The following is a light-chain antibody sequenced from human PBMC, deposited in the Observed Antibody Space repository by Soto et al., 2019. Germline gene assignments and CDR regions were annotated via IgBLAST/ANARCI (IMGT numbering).Light chain of an antibody. CDR1: SSNIGAGSD. Sequence: QSVLTQPPSVSGAPGQRVTISCTGSSSNIGAGSDVHWYQQLPGTAPKLLIYNNINRPSGVPDRFSGSKSGTSASLAITGLQPEDEADYYCQSYDTMLSGPGVFGGGTKLTVL. CDR3: QSYDTMLSGPGV. CDR2: NNI. V-gene: IGLV1-40*01. J-gene: IGLJ2*01.